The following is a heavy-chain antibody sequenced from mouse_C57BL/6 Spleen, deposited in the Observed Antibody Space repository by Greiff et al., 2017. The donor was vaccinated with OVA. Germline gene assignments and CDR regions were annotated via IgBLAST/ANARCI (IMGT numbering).Heavy chain of an antibody. CDR2: ISSGGDYI. Sequence: DVMLVESGEGLVKPGGSLKLSCAASGFTFSSYAMSWVRQTPEKRLEWVAYISSGGDYIYYADTVKGRFTISRDNARNTLYLQMSSLKSEDTAMYYCTREGIYYDYGNYFDYWGQGTTLTVSS. D-gene: IGHD2-4*01. J-gene: IGHJ2*01. V-gene: IGHV5-9-1*02. CDR3: TREGIYYDYGNYFDY. CDR1: GFTFSSYA.